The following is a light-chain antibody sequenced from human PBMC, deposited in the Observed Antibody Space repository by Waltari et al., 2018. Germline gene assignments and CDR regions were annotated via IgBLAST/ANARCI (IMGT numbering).Light chain of an antibody. CDR1: RANIGSNP. Sequence: QSVLTQPPSASGTPGQRVTISCSGSRANIGSNPVNWYQQLPGTAPKLLSNNNSQRPSGVPDRFSGSKSGTSASLAISGLLSDDEAEYYCAAWDDSLSGYVFGTGTNVSVL. CDR3: AAWDDSLSGYV. J-gene: IGLJ1*01. CDR2: NNS. V-gene: IGLV1-44*01.